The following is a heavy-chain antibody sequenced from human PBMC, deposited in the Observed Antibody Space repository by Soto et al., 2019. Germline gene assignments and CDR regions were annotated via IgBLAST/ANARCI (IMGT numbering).Heavy chain of an antibody. CDR3: ARDTWTFSNPHDPFDI. D-gene: IGHD3-3*02. Sequence: QVQLVQSGAEVMKPGASVKVSCKASGYTFTSYGISWVRQAPGHGREWMGWISAYNGNTNYTQQLQGRVTMTTDTSTSTAYMELRSLRSDDTAVYYCARDTWTFSNPHDPFDIWGQGTMVTVSS. V-gene: IGHV1-18*04. CDR1: GYTFTSYG. J-gene: IGHJ3*02. CDR2: ISAYNGNT.